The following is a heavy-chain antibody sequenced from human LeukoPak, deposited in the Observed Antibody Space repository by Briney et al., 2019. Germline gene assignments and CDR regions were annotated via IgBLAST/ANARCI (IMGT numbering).Heavy chain of an antibody. J-gene: IGHJ4*02. V-gene: IGHV1-69*01. CDR2: IIPIFGTA. CDR3: ARGVRGVRNYFDY. D-gene: IGHD3-10*02. Sequence: AVKVSCKASGGTFSSYAISWVRQAPGQGLEWMGGIIPIFGTANYAQKFQGRVTITADESTSTAYMELSSLRSEDTAVYYCARGVRGVRNYFDYWGQGTLVTVSS. CDR1: GGTFSSYA.